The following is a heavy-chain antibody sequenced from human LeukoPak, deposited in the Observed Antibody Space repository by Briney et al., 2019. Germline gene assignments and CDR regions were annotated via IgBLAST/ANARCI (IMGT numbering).Heavy chain of an antibody. D-gene: IGHD4/OR15-4a*01. V-gene: IGHV4-61*02. Sequence: PSETLSLTCTVSGGSISSGSYYWSWIRQPAGKGLEWIGRIYTSGSTNYNPSLKSRVTISVDTSKNQFSLKLSSVTAADTAVYYCARAFVLHDAFDIWGQGTMVTVSS. J-gene: IGHJ3*02. CDR2: IYTSGST. CDR3: ARAFVLHDAFDI. CDR1: GGSISSGSYY.